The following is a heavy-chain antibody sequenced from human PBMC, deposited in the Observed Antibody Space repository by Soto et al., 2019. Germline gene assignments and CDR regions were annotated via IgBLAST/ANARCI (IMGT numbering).Heavy chain of an antibody. Sequence: ASVKVSCKASGYTFTSYYMHWVRQAPGQGLEWMGIINPSGGSTSYARKFQGRVTMTRDTSTSTVYMELSSLRSEDTAVYYCARTGYCSSTSCYTGLDYYYYGMDVWGQGTTVTVSS. V-gene: IGHV1-46*01. CDR2: INPSGGST. CDR3: ARTGYCSSTSCYTGLDYYYYGMDV. CDR1: GYTFTSYY. J-gene: IGHJ6*02. D-gene: IGHD2-2*02.